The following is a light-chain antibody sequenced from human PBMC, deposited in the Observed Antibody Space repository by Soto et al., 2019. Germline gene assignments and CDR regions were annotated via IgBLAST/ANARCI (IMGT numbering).Light chain of an antibody. J-gene: IGKJ1*01. Sequence: DIVMTQSPLSLPVTPGEPASISCRSSQSLLHSNGYNYLDWYLQKPGQSPQLLIYLGSNRASGVPDRCSGSGSGTDFTLKISRVEAEDVGVYYCMQGLQSAWTFGQGTKVEIK. CDR3: MQGLQSAWT. CDR2: LGS. V-gene: IGKV2-28*01. CDR1: QSLLHSNGYNY.